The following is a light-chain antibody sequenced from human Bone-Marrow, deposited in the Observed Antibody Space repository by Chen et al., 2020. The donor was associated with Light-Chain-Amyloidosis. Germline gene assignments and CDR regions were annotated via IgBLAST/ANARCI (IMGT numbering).Light chain of an antibody. CDR3: QQHGGSPPYT. CDR1: QYIRNNY. J-gene: IGKJ2*01. CDR2: GAS. Sequence: EVVLTQSPASLSLSPGDRATLSCTASQYIRNNYLAWYQQRPGQAPRLLIYGASTRATGIPDRFSGSGSATDFTLTITSLEPEDSAVYFCQQHGGSPPYTFGQGIKLE. V-gene: IGKV3-20*01.